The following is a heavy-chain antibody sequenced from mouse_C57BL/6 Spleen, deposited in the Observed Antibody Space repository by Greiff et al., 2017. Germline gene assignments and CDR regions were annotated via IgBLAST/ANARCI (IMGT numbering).Heavy chain of an antibody. Sequence: QVQLKQPGTELVKPGASVKLSCKASGYTFTSYWMHWVKQRPGQGLEWIGNINPSNGGTNYNEKFKSKATLTVDKSSSTAYMQLSSLTSEASAVYYCARAAWDSPTMDYWGQGTSVTVSS. CDR3: ARAAWDSPTMDY. V-gene: IGHV1-53*01. J-gene: IGHJ4*01. CDR2: INPSNGGT. CDR1: GYTFTSYW. D-gene: IGHD3-3*01.